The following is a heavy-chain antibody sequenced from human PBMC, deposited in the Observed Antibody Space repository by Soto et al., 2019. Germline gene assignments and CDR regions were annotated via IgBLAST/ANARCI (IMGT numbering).Heavy chain of an antibody. J-gene: IGHJ3*02. CDR2: INPNSGGT. CDR3: ARTGEHFGAFDI. D-gene: IGHD7-27*01. V-gene: IGHV1-2*02. CDR1: GYTFTGYY. Sequence: ASVKVSCKASGYTFTGYYMHWVRQAPGQGLEWMGWINPNSGGTNYAQKFQGRVTITADKSTSTAYMELSSLRSEDTAVYYCARTGEHFGAFDIWGQGTMVTVSS.